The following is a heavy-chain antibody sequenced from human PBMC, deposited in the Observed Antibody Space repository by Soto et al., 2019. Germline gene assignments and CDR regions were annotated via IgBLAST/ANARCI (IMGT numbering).Heavy chain of an antibody. CDR1: GFTFSDYY. Sequence: PVGSLRLSCAASGFTFSDYYMSWIRQAPGKGLEWVSYISSSGSTIYYADSVKGRFTISRDNAKNSLYLQMNSLRAEDTAVYYCARVTTQNPGWYYYYGMDVWGQGTTVTVSS. V-gene: IGHV3-11*01. CDR3: ARVTTQNPGWYYYYGMDV. D-gene: IGHD4-4*01. CDR2: ISSSGSTI. J-gene: IGHJ6*02.